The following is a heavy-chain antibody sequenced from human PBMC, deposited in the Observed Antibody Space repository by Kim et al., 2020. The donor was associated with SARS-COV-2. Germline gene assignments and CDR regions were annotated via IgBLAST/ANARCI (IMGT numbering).Heavy chain of an antibody. CDR3: ARVGTTGDREGVNHAMDV. CDR2: IYPGDSDI. Sequence: GESLKISCKVSGYNSNKYWIAWVRQMTGKGLEWMVNIYPGDSDIKYSPSFQGQVTISVDESISTVYLQWSSLKASDTALYYCARVGTTGDREGVNHAMDVWGQGTTVTVSS. J-gene: IGHJ6*02. V-gene: IGHV5-51*01. CDR1: GYNSNKYW. D-gene: IGHD7-27*01.